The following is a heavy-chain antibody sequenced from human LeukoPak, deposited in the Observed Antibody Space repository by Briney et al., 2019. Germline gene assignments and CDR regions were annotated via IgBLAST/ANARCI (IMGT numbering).Heavy chain of an antibody. CDR3: ARGKVVAGTPGQNPWDH. V-gene: IGHV4-4*07. CDR1: GGSISNYY. Sequence: PSETLSLTCTVSGGSISNYYWNWIRQPAGKGLEWIGRIYTSGTTNYNPSLKSRVSMSVDTSKNQFSLKLSSVTAADTAVYYCARGKVVAGTPGQNPWDHWGQGTLVTVSS. D-gene: IGHD6-19*01. CDR2: IYTSGTT. J-gene: IGHJ4*02.